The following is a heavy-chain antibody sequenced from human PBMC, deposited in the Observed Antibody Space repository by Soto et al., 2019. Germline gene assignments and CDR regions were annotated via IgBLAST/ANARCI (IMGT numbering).Heavy chain of an antibody. CDR3: ARTLRGIAAAGGWFDP. J-gene: IGHJ5*02. Sequence: SQTLSLTCAISGDSGSSNRAAWNWIRQSPSRGLEWLGRTYYRSKWYNDYAVSVKSRITINPDTSKNQFSLQLNSVTPEDTAVYYCARTLRGIAAAGGWFDPWGQGTLVTVSS. CDR2: TYYRSKWYN. CDR1: GDSGSSNRAA. V-gene: IGHV6-1*01. D-gene: IGHD6-13*01.